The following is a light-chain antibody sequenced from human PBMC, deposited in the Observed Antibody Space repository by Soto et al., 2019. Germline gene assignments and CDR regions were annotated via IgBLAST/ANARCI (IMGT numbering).Light chain of an antibody. CDR2: DAF. CDR3: QQYNSHSPLT. J-gene: IGKJ4*01. Sequence: DIQMTQSPSSLSASVGDRVTITCRASQSISSWLAWYQQKPGKAPKLLIFDAFSLESGVPSRFSGSRSGTEFTLTISRLQPDDYATYYCQQYNSHSPLTFGGGTKVEIK. V-gene: IGKV1-5*01. CDR1: QSISSW.